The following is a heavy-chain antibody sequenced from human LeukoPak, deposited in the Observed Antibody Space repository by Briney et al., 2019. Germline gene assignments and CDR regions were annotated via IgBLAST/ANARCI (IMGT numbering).Heavy chain of an antibody. CDR2: IYWNDDK. CDR3: AHRPSLYCSSTSCYHEFDY. V-gene: IGHV2-5*01. Sequence: SGPTLVNPTQTLTLTCTFSGFSLSTSGVGVGWIRQPPGKALEWLALIYWNDDKRHSPSLKSRLTITKDTSKNQVVLTMTNMDPVDTATYYCAHRPSLYCSSTSCYHEFDYWGQGTLVTVSS. D-gene: IGHD2-2*01. CDR1: GFSLSTSGVG. J-gene: IGHJ4*02.